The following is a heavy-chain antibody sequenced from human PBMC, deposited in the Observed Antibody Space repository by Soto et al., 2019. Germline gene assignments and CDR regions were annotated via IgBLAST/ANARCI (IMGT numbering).Heavy chain of an antibody. J-gene: IGHJ3*02. CDR2: INPNSGGT. CDR1: GYTFTGYY. Sequence: QVQLVQSGAEVKKPGASVKVSCKASGYTFTGYYMHWVRQAPGQGLEWMGWINPNSGGTNYAQKFQGWVTMTRDTSISTAYMELSRLRSDDTAVYYCARDRCSGGSCPLIDAFDIWGQGTMVTVSS. V-gene: IGHV1-2*04. CDR3: ARDRCSGGSCPLIDAFDI. D-gene: IGHD2-15*01.